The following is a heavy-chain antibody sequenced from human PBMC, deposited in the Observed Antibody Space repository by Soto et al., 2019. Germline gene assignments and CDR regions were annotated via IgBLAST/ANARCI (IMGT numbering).Heavy chain of an antibody. CDR2: ISGSGATI. J-gene: IGHJ1*01. CDR3: VKIRKNYRAEYFQD. V-gene: IGHV3-11*01. CDR1: GFDFSDYY. D-gene: IGHD1-7*01. Sequence: GGSLRLSCAVSGFDFSDYYMSWIRQAPGKGLEWLSYISGSGATIYYADSVKGRFTISRDNVDDSLSLHMNNLRGDDTAIYYCVKIRKNYRAEYFQDWGQGTLVTSPQ.